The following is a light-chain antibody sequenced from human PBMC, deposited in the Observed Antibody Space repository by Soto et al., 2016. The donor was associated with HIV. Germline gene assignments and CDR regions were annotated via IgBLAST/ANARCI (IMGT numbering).Light chain of an antibody. CDR2: KDS. CDR1: ALPKQY. Sequence: SYELTQPPSVSVSPGQTARITCSGDALPKQYAYWYQQKPGQAPVLVIYKDSERPSGIPERFSGSSSGTTVTLTISGVQAEDESDYYCQSADSSGALFGEGPSRRP. J-gene: IGLJ2*01. V-gene: IGLV3-25*03. CDR3: QSADSSGAL.